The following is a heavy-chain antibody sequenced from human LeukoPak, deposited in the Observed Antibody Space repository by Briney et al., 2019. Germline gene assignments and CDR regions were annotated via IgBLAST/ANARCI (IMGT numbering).Heavy chain of an antibody. CDR3: ARGAVTTRPSYGMDV. J-gene: IGHJ6*02. V-gene: IGHV3-48*03. CDR2: ISSSGSTI. CDR1: GFAFSSYE. D-gene: IGHD4-17*01. Sequence: GGSLRLSCAASGFAFSSYEMNWVRQAPGKGLEWVSYISSSGSTIYYADSVKGRFTISRDNAKNSLYLQMNSLRAEDTAVYYCARGAVTTRPSYGMDVWGQGTTVTVSS.